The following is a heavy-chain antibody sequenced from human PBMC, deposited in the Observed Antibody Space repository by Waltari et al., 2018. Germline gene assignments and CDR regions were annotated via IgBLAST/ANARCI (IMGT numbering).Heavy chain of an antibody. V-gene: IGHV4-39*01. CDR3: ATYIGASIGTAAFDV. Sequence: GWVRRPPGQGLEWIVTIAYKGSTYSSPSLRGRVTVSRDTSMNQLSLKLGSVTAADTAVYYCATYIGASIGTAAFDVWGQGTMVTVSS. D-gene: IGHD5-12*01. CDR2: IAYKGST. J-gene: IGHJ3*01.